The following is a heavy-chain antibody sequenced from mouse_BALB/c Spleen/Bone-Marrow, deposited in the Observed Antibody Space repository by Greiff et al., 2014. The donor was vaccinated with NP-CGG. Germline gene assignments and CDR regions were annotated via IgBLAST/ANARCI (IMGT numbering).Heavy chain of an antibody. CDR1: GFTFSSYG. V-gene: IGHV5-6-3*01. J-gene: IGHJ3*01. Sequence: EVQGVESGGGLVQPGGSLKISCAASGFTFSSYGMSWVRQTPDKRLDLVATINSNGGSTYYPDSVKGRFTISRDNAKNTLYLQMRSLKYEDTAMYYCARDNYYDYDGFAYWGQGTLVTVSA. CDR3: ARDNYYDYDGFAY. CDR2: INSNGGST. D-gene: IGHD2-4*01.